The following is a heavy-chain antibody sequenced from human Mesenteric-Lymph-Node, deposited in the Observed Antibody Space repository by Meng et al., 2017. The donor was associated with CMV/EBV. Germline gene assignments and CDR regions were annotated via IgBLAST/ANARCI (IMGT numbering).Heavy chain of an antibody. CDR2: ISAYNGNT. J-gene: IGHJ6*02. CDR3: ARDLSLYYDILTGYTNYYYYGMDV. Sequence: ASVKVSCKASGYTFTSYGISWVRQAPGQGLEWMGWISAYNGNTNYAQNLQGRVTMTTDTSTSTAYMELRSLRSDDTAVYYCARDLSLYYDILTGYTNYYYYGMDVWGQGTTVTVSS. CDR1: GYTFTSYG. D-gene: IGHD3-9*01. V-gene: IGHV1-18*01.